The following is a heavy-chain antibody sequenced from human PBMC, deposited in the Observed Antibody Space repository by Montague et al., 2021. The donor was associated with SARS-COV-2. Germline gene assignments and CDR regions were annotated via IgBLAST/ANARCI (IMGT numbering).Heavy chain of an antibody. Sequence: PALVKPTQSLTLTCTFSGFSLSATGMCVSWIRQPPGKALEWLARIDWDDEKDYSTSLRTRLNISKDTSKNQVVLTLTNMDPVDTATYYCARTYGGNSFFDSWGQGALVTVSS. CDR1: GFSLSATGMC. D-gene: IGHD4-23*01. J-gene: IGHJ4*02. V-gene: IGHV2-70*11. CDR2: IDWDDEK. CDR3: ARTYGGNSFFDS.